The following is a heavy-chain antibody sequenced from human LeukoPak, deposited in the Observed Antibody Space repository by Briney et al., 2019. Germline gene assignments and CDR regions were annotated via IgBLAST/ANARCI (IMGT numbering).Heavy chain of an antibody. CDR1: AFTFSNYG. J-gene: IGHJ4*02. CDR3: AKALVLTVAGTYYVDH. V-gene: IGHV3-30*02. Sequence: GGSLTLSCAASAFTFSNYGMHWVRQAPGKGLEWVAFIRFDESRTFHGDSVNGRFIISRDNSENTLFLHMHSLRPEDTAVYYCAKALVLTVAGTYYVDHWGQGTLVAVSA. D-gene: IGHD6-19*01. CDR2: IRFDESRT.